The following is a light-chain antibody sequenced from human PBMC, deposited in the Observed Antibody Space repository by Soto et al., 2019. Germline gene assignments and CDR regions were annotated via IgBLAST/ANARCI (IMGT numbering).Light chain of an antibody. J-gene: IGKJ4*01. CDR3: QQRINWPLT. Sequence: EIVLTQSPATLSLSPGERATLSCRASQSVSSFLAWYQQKPGQAPRLLIYDASKRATGIPTRFSGSGSVTDFTLTISSLEPEDFAFYFFQQRINWPLTVGGGTKVEI. CDR2: DAS. V-gene: IGKV3-11*01. CDR1: QSVSSF.